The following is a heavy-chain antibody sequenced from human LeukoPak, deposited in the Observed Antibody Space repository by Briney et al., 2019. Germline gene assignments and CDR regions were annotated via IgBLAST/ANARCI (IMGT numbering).Heavy chain of an antibody. V-gene: IGHV4-59*01. J-gene: IGHJ6*03. CDR3: ARYSYGYVEGYDYYYYYMDV. CDR1: GGSISSYY. CDR2: IYYSGST. Sequence: SETLSLTCTVSGGSISSYYWSWIRQPPGKGLEWIGYIYYSGSTNYNPSLKSRVTISVDTSKNQFSLKLSSVTAADTAVYYCARYSYGYVEGYDYYYYYMDVWGKGTTVTVSS. D-gene: IGHD5-18*01.